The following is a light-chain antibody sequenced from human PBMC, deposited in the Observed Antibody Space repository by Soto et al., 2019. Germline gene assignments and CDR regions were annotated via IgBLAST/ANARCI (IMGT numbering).Light chain of an antibody. Sequence: QSALTQPASVSGSPGQSITISRTGTSSDVGGYNYVSWYQQHPGKAPKLMIYDVSNRPSGVSNRFSGSKSGNTASLTISGLQXEXXADYYCSSYTSSSTLYVFGTGTKVTVL. CDR3: SSYTSSSTLYV. CDR1: SSDVGGYNY. J-gene: IGLJ1*01. V-gene: IGLV2-14*01. CDR2: DVS.